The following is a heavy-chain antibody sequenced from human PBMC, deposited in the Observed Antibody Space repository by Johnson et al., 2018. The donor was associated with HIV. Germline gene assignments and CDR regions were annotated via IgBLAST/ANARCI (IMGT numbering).Heavy chain of an antibody. CDR1: GFTFSSYG. D-gene: IGHD7-27*01. CDR2: IRYDGSNK. J-gene: IGHJ3*02. Sequence: QVQLVESGGGVVQPGGSLRLSCAASGFTFSSYGMHWVRQAPGKGLKWVAFIRYDGSNKYYADSVKGRFAISRDNSKNTLYLQMNSLRAEDTAVYYCAKGLKLGSGDDAFDIWGQGTMVTVSS. CDR3: AKGLKLGSGDDAFDI. V-gene: IGHV3-30*02.